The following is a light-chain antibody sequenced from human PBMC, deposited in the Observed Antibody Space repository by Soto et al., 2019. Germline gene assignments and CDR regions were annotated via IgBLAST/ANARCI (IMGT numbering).Light chain of an antibody. Sequence: QSALTQPPSASGSPGQSVTISCTGTSSDVGAYHYVSWYQQHPGKAPKLMMYEVSKRPSGGPDRCSGSKSGNTASLTVSGLQAEDEADYNCSSYAGRNIVVFGGGTKLTVL. CDR1: SSDVGAYHY. CDR3: SSYAGRNIVV. J-gene: IGLJ2*01. V-gene: IGLV2-8*01. CDR2: EVS.